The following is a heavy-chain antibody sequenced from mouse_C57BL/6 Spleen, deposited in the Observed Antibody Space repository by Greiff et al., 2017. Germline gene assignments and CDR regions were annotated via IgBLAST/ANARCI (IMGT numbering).Heavy chain of an antibody. CDR2: IYPGDGDT. Sequence: VQVVESGPELVKPGASVKISCKASGYAFSSSWMNWVKQRPGKGLEWIGRIYPGDGDTNYNGKFKGKATLTADKSSSTAYMQLSSLTSEDSAVYFCARHIYYGTLYYFDYWGQGTTLTVSS. D-gene: IGHD2-1*01. J-gene: IGHJ2*01. CDR1: GYAFSSSW. CDR3: ARHIYYGTLYYFDY. V-gene: IGHV1-82*01.